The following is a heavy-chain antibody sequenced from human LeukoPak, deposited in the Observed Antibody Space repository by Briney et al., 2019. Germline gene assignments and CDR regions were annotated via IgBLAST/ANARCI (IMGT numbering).Heavy chain of an antibody. J-gene: IGHJ4*02. CDR3: ARVLHKRNYDSSTYYGY. CDR1: GFTFSSYS. CDR2: ISSSSSTI. D-gene: IGHD3-22*01. V-gene: IGHV3-48*01. Sequence: PGGSLRLSCAASGFTFSSYSMNWVRQAPGKGLEWVSYISSSSSTIYYADSVKGRFIISRDNAKNSLYLQMSGLRAEDTAVYYCARVLHKRNYDSSTYYGYWGQGTLVTVSS.